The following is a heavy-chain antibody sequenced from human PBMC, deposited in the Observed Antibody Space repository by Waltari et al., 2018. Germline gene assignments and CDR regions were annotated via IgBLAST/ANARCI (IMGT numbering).Heavy chain of an antibody. Sequence: QVQLVQSGAEVEKPGSSVKVSCKASVGTFSSYAINWVRQAPGQGLEWMGGIIPIITTANYAQKFQGRVTVTADESTSTAYMGLSSLRSEDTAVYYCARGLPYYYDSSGFYHDNWGQGTLVTVSS. D-gene: IGHD3-22*01. V-gene: IGHV1-69*01. CDR3: ARGLPYYYDSSGFYHDN. CDR1: VGTFSSYA. J-gene: IGHJ4*02. CDR2: IIPIITTA.